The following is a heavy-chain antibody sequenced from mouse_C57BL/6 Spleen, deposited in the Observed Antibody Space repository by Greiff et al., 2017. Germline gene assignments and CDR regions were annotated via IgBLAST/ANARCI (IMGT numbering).Heavy chain of an antibody. V-gene: IGHV1-61*01. CDR1: GYTFTSSW. J-gene: IGHJ4*01. CDR2: IYPSDSET. Sequence: QVQLQQPGAELVRPGSSVKLSCKASGYTFTSSWMDWVKQRPGQGLEWIGNIYPSDSETHYNQKFKDKATLTVDKSSSTAYMQLSSLTSEDSAVYYCEREGGSYYAMDYWGQGTSVTVSS. CDR3: EREGGSYYAMDY.